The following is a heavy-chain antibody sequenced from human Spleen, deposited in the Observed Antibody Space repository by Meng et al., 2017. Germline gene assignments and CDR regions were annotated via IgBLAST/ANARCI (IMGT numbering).Heavy chain of an antibody. Sequence: VQLQQWGAGLLKPAETLSLTCAVYGGSFSGYYCSWIRQPPGRGLEWIGEINHSGSTDFKPSLKSRVTISIDTSKSQFSLKLTSVTAADTAVYYCVRSSGWVRTGFDPWGQGTLVTVSS. CDR1: GGSFSGYY. CDR3: VRSSGWVRTGFDP. V-gene: IGHV4-34*01. CDR2: INHSGST. J-gene: IGHJ5*02. D-gene: IGHD6-19*01.